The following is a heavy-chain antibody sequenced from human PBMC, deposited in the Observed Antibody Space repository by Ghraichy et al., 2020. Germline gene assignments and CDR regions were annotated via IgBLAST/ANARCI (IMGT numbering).Heavy chain of an antibody. CDR1: GGSISTYY. D-gene: IGHD3-9*01. V-gene: IGHV4-59*08. J-gene: IGHJ2*01. CDR3: ARQNYDILTGNYIWYFDL. CDR2: IFYSGST. Sequence: SETLSLTCTVSGGSISTYYWSWVRQPPGKGLEWIGYIFYSGSTHYNSSLKSRVTISVDTSKNQFSLKLSCVTAADTAVYYCARQNYDILTGNYIWYFDLWGRGTLVTVSS.